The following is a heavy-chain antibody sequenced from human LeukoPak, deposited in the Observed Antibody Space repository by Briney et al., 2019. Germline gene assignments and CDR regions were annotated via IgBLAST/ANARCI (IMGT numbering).Heavy chain of an antibody. CDR2: IIPILGIA. D-gene: IGHD1-1*01. J-gene: IGHJ4*02. CDR3: ARALQTGTTDY. CDR1: GGTFNSYA. V-gene: IGHV1-69*04. Sequence: ASVKVSCTSSGGTFNSYAISWVRQAPGQGLEWMGRIIPILGIANYAQKFQGRVTITADKSTSTAYMELSSLRSEDTAVYYCARALQTGTTDYWGQGTLVTVSA.